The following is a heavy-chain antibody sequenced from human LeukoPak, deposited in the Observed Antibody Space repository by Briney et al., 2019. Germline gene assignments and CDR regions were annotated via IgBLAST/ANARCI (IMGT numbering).Heavy chain of an antibody. D-gene: IGHD7-27*01. CDR3: AKINRSPPRTGDWNNKAFDI. J-gene: IGHJ3*02. Sequence: GGSLRLSCAASGFTFSSYAMSWVRQAPGKGLEWVSAISGSGGSTYYADSVKGRFTISRDNSKNTLYLQMNSLRAEDTAVYYCAKINRSPPRTGDWNNKAFDIWGQGTMVTVSS. CDR1: GFTFSSYA. CDR2: ISGSGGST. V-gene: IGHV3-23*01.